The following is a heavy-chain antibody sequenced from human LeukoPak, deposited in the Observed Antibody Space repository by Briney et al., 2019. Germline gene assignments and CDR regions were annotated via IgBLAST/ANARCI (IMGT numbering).Heavy chain of an antibody. V-gene: IGHV4-59*01. D-gene: IGHD3-22*01. J-gene: IGHJ4*02. CDR3: ASGHYYDSSGYPGY. CDR1: GGSINSYY. CDR2: IYHRGST. Sequence: PSETLSLTCTVSGGSINSYYWSWVRQPPRKGLEWIGHIYHRGSTNYNPSLKSRVTISVYMSKNQFSLKLSSVTAADTAVYYCASGHYYDSSGYPGYWGQGTLVTVSS.